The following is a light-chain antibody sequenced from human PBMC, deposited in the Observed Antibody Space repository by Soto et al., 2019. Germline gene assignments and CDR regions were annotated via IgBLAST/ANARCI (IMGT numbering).Light chain of an antibody. Sequence: QSVLTQPPSASGSPGQSVAISCTGTASDIGGYTFVSWYQQHPVKAPKLLIYDVNQRPSGVPDRFSGSKSGNTASLTVSGLQAADEADYYCSAHGGTNPYVFGTGTKLTVL. CDR2: DVN. CDR3: SAHGGTNPYV. CDR1: ASDIGGYTF. J-gene: IGLJ1*01. V-gene: IGLV2-8*01.